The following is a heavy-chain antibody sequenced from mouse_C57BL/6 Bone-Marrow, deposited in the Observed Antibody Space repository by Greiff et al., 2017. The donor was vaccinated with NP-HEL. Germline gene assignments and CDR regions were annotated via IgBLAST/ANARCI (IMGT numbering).Heavy chain of an antibody. CDR1: GYTFTSYG. J-gene: IGHJ3*01. CDR2: IYPRSGNT. V-gene: IGHV1-81*01. Sequence: VQLQQSGAELARPGASVKPSCKASGYTFTSYGISWVKQRTGQGLEWIGEIYPRSGNTYYNEKFKGKATLTADKSSSTAYMELRSLTSEDSAVYFCASPRDWGQGTLVTVSA. CDR3: ASPRD.